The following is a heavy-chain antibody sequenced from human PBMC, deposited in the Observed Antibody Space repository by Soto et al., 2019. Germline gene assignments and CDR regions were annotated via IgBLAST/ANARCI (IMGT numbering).Heavy chain of an antibody. CDR3: ARDGIVGATKDALDI. J-gene: IGHJ3*02. V-gene: IGHV4-59*01. CDR2: IYYSGST. D-gene: IGHD1-26*01. CDR1: GGSISSYY. Sequence: QVQLQESGPGLVKPSETLSLTCTVSGGSISSYYWSWLRQPPGKGLEWIGYIYYSGSTNYNPSLKSQVTISVDTSKNQFSLKLSSVNAAETAVYYGARDGIVGATKDALDIWGQGKKVTVSS.